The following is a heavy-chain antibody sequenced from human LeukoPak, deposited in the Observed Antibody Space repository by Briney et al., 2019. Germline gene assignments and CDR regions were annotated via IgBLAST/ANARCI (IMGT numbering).Heavy chain of an antibody. Sequence: GTSVKVSCKASGFTFTNSAVQWVRQARGQRLEWIGWIVVDSGNTNYAQKFQERVTITRDMSTSTAYMVLSSLRSEDTAVYYCARDRVAGYYYGMDVWGQGTTVTVSS. CDR2: IVVDSGNT. CDR3: ARDRVAGYYYGMDV. D-gene: IGHD6-19*01. CDR1: GFTFTNSA. V-gene: IGHV1-58*01. J-gene: IGHJ6*02.